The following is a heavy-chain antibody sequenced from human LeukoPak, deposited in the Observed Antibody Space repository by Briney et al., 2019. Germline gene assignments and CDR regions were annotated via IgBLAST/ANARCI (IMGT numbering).Heavy chain of an antibody. CDR3: AREVEMAHVDY. CDR2: INWKGGST. D-gene: IGHD5-24*01. V-gene: IGHV3-20*03. J-gene: IGHJ4*02. Sequence: GGSLRLSYAASGFTFDDYGMSWVRQAPGKGLEWVSGINWKGGSTAYADSVKGRFTISRDNAKNSLYLQMNSLRAEDTAVYYCAREVEMAHVDYWGQGTLVTVSS. CDR1: GFTFDDYG.